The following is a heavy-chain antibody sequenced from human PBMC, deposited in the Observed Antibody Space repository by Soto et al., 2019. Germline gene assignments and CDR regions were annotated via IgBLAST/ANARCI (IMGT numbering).Heavy chain of an antibody. J-gene: IGHJ6*02. D-gene: IGHD2-2*01. CDR1: GDSISNFY. V-gene: IGHV4-4*07. CDR2: IYISGST. Sequence: PSETLSLTCTVSGDSISNFYWSWIRQPAGKGLEWIGRIYISGSTDYNPSLKSRVVMSLDTSKNQFSLKLSSVTAADTAVYYCARDYIVPVPDAPYFVDYGMDVWGQGTTVTVS. CDR3: ARDYIVPVPDAPYFVDYGMDV.